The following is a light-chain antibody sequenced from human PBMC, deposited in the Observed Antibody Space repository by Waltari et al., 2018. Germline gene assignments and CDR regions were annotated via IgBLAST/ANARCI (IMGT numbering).Light chain of an antibody. Sequence: QSALTQPAPVSGSPGQSVTIFCAGTSTAVGGYNSVSWYQEHPGQAPRVIIYDVSDRPSGVSDRFSGSKSGNTASLTISGLQAEDEADYYCSSQSSNDVVLFGGGTKLTVL. CDR1: STAVGGYNS. V-gene: IGLV2-14*01. CDR2: DVS. J-gene: IGLJ2*01. CDR3: SSQSSNDVVL.